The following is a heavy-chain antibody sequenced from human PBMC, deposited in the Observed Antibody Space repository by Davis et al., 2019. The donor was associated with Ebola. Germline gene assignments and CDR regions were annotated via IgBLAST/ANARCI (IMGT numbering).Heavy chain of an antibody. CDR1: GGSFSGYY. J-gene: IGHJ6*02. CDR2: IYYSGST. CDR3: ARERRLYGSGYYGMDV. D-gene: IGHD3-10*01. Sequence: MPSETLSLTCAVYGGSFSGYYWSWIRQPPGKGLEWIGYIYYSGSTNYNPSLKSRVTISVDTSKNQFSLKLSSVTAADTAVYYCARERRLYGSGYYGMDVWGQGTTVTVSS. V-gene: IGHV4-59*12.